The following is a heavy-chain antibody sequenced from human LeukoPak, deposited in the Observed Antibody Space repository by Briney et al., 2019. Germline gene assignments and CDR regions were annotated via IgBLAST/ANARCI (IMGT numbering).Heavy chain of an antibody. CDR3: ARERAQDGDYGRNWFDP. V-gene: IGHV1-18*01. Sequence: ASLKSSCKASGYTCTSSGISWVRQSPGQRLEWIVSITAYNGNTNYAQRLQGRVTMTTDTSTSTAYMELRSLRSDDTAVYYCARERAQDGDYGRNWFDPWGQGTLVTVSS. CDR2: ITAYNGNT. J-gene: IGHJ5*02. CDR1: GYTCTSSG. D-gene: IGHD4-17*01.